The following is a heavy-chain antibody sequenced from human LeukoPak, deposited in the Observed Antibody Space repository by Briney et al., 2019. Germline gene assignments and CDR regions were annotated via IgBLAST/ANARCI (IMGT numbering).Heavy chain of an antibody. CDR2: ISYDGSNK. D-gene: IGHD3-3*01. Sequence: GGSLRLSCAASGFTFSSYGMPWVRQAPGKGLEWVAVISYDGSNKYYADSVKGRFTISRDNSKNTLYLQMNSLRAEDTAVYYCARSNYDFWSGYYTALYYFDYWGQGTLVTVSS. V-gene: IGHV3-30*03. CDR1: GFTFSSYG. J-gene: IGHJ4*02. CDR3: ARSNYDFWSGYYTALYYFDY.